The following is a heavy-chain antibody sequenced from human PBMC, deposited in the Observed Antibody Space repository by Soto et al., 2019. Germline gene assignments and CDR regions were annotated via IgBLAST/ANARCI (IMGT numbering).Heavy chain of an antibody. CDR1: GDTFNFYS. V-gene: IGHV1-69*02. Sequence: QVQLVQSGAEVKRPGSSVKVSCKASGDTFNFYSINWVRQAPGVGLEWVGRVNPILSMSNYAQRFQGRVTMTADKSTSTASLERRPLRSEDTAIYYWASSSGSGHRAFDYCGQGALVTVSS. D-gene: IGHD3-10*01. J-gene: IGHJ4*02. CDR3: ASSSGSGHRAFDY. CDR2: VNPILSMS.